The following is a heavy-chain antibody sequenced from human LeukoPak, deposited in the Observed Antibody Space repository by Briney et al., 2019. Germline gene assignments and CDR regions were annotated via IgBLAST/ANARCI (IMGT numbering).Heavy chain of an antibody. J-gene: IGHJ5*02. V-gene: IGHV3-23*01. Sequence: GGSLRLSCLTSGFTLSTNAMSWVRQAPGKGLEWISGISGSGASTYYADSVKGRFTISRDNAKNTVYLEMNSLSVEDTATYYCIRDFRSADLWGQGTLVTVTS. CDR2: ISGSGAST. D-gene: IGHD5-24*01. CDR1: GFTLSTNA. CDR3: IRDFRSADL.